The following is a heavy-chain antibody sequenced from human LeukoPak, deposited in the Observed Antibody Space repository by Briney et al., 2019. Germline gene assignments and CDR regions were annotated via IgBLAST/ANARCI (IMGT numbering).Heavy chain of an antibody. J-gene: IGHJ6*03. Sequence: SETLSLTCTVSGGSISSGDYYWSWIRQPPGKGLEWIGSIYYRGSTYYNPSLKSRVTISVDTSKNQFSLKLSSVTAADTAVYYCARHGAAMAYDYMDVWGKGTTVTVSS. V-gene: IGHV4-39*01. CDR3: ARHGAAMAYDYMDV. D-gene: IGHD5-18*01. CDR1: GGSISSGDYY. CDR2: IYYRGST.